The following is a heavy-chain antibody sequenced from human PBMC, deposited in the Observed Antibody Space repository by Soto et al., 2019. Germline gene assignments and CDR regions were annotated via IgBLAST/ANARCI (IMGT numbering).Heavy chain of an antibody. Sequence: SETLSLTCTVSGGSISSYYWSWIRQPPGKGLEWIGYIYYSGSTNYNPSLKSRVTISVDTSKNQFSLKLSSVTAADTAVYYCAREAAYYDSSGYYYYFDYWGQGTLVTVSS. J-gene: IGHJ4*02. D-gene: IGHD3-22*01. V-gene: IGHV4-59*01. CDR2: IYYSGST. CDR1: GGSISSYY. CDR3: AREAAYYDSSGYYYYFDY.